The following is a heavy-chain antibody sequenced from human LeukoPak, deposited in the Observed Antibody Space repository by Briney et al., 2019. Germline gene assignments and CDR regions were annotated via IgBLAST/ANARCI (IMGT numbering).Heavy chain of an antibody. J-gene: IGHJ6*02. CDR1: GGSISSSSGNC. CDR3: ARGIYYYGSGSYSGMDV. V-gene: IGHV4-4*02. D-gene: IGHD3-10*01. Sequence: KSSETLSLTCAVSGGSISSSSGNCWTWVRQPPGKGLEWIGEINHSGSTNYNPSLKSRVTISVDTSKNQFSLKLSSVTAADTAVYYCARGIYYYGSGSYSGMDVWGQGTTVTVSS. CDR2: INHSGST.